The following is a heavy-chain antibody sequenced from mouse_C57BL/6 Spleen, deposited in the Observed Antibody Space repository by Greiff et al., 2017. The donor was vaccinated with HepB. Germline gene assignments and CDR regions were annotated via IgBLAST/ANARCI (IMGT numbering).Heavy chain of an antibody. CDR1: GYSITSGYY. CDR2: ISYDGSN. V-gene: IGHV3-6*01. D-gene: IGHD2-5*01. Sequence: VQLKESGPGLVKPSQSLSLTCSVTGYSITSGYYWNWIRQFPGNKLEWMGYISYDGSNNYNPSLKNRISITRDTSKNQFFLKLNSVTTEDTATYYGAREKDYSKYGAMEDWGQGTSVTVSS. J-gene: IGHJ4*01. CDR3: AREKDYSKYGAMED.